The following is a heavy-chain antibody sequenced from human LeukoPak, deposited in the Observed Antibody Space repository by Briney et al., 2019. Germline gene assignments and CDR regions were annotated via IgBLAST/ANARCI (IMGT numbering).Heavy chain of an antibody. CDR1: GYTFTSYD. D-gene: IGHD5-18*01. J-gene: IGHJ6*02. V-gene: IGHV1-8*01. Sequence: ASVKVSCKASGYTFTSYDINWVRQTTGQGLEWMGWMNPNSGNTGYAQEFQGRVTMTRTTSMSTAYMELNSLRSEDTAVYYCAGDGDRGYSYGTTPYYGMDVWGQGTTVTVSS. CDR3: AGDGDRGYSYGTTPYYGMDV. CDR2: MNPNSGNT.